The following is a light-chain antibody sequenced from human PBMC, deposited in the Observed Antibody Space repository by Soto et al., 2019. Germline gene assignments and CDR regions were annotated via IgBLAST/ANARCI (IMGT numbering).Light chain of an antibody. CDR1: NSDVGTYNL. CDR2: EGT. J-gene: IGLJ2*01. CDR3: SSYESSRV. Sequence: QSALTQPASVSGSPGQSITISCTGANSDVGTYNLVSWYQQHPGKAPKLVIYEGTKRPSGVSNRFSGSKSGNTASLTISGLQPEDEADYYCSSYESSRVFGGGTQLTVL. V-gene: IGLV2-23*01.